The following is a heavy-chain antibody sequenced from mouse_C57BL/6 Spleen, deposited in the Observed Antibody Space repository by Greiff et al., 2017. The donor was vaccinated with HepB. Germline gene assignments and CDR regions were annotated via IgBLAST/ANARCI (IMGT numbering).Heavy chain of an antibody. CDR2: IDPSDSYT. D-gene: IGHD2-3*01. V-gene: IGHV1-59*01. J-gene: IGHJ2*01. CDR1: GYTFTSYW. CDR3: VLDGYHFFDY. Sequence: QVQLQQPGAELVRPGTSVKLSCKASGYTFTSYWMHWVKQRPGQGLEWIGVIDPSDSYTNYNQKFKGKATLTVDTSSSTAYMQLSSLTSEDSAVYYCVLDGYHFFDYWGQGTTLTVSS.